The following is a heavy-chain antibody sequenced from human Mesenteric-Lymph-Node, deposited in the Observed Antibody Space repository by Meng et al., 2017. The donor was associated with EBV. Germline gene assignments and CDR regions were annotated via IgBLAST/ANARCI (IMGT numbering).Heavy chain of an antibody. CDR1: GGTFSSHA. CDR3: ARVVSSGWFFDY. V-gene: IGHV1-69*01. Sequence: QVRLLQSGDEVKKPGYSVKVSCKASGGTFSSHAFSWVRQAPGQGLEWMGGIVPIFGTTTYAQKFQGRLTITADEATSTAYMELSSLRSEDTAVYYCARVVSSGWFFDYWGQGTLVTVSS. CDR2: IVPIFGTT. J-gene: IGHJ4*02. D-gene: IGHD6-19*01.